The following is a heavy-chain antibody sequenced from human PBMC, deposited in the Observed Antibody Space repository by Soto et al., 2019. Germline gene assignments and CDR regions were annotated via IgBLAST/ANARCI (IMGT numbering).Heavy chain of an antibody. CDR3: ARDRGVAPPVAGNTHYYYYMDV. V-gene: IGHV1-18*01. CDR1: GYSFTNYG. D-gene: IGHD6-19*01. J-gene: IGHJ6*03. CDR2: LSAFNGNT. Sequence: QDQLVQSGAEVKKPGDSVTVSCKASGYSFTNYGVTWVRQAPGQGLEWMGWLSAFNGNTHYATNLQGRVTMTTDASKRTAYMELRSLRSDDTAVYYCARDRGVAPPVAGNTHYYYYMDVWGKGTTVTVSS.